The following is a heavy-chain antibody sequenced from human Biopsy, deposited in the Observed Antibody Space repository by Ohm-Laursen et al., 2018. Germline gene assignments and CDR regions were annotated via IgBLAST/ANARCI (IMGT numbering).Heavy chain of an antibody. D-gene: IGHD1-1*01. CDR1: GYTLTALS. Sequence: ASVKVSCKVSGYTLTALSMHWVRQAPGRGLEWMGGFAPENGKTIYAQKFQGRITMTEDTSTDTAYMELSSLRSEDTAVYYCAADINVWNVNYWGQRTQVTVSS. CDR2: FAPENGKT. J-gene: IGHJ4*02. CDR3: AADINVWNVNY. V-gene: IGHV1-24*01.